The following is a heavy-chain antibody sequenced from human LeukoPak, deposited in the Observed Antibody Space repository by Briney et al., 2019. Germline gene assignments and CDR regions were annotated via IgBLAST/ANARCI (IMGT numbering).Heavy chain of an antibody. Sequence: SETLSLTCAVYGGSFSGYCWSWIRQPPGKGLEWIGEINHSGSTNYNPSLRSRVTISVDTSKNQFSLKLSSVTAADTAVYYCARLDGAMVRGTDYYYYYMDVWGKGTTVTISS. CDR2: INHSGST. CDR1: GGSFSGYC. CDR3: ARLDGAMVRGTDYYYYYMDV. D-gene: IGHD3-10*01. J-gene: IGHJ6*03. V-gene: IGHV4-34*01.